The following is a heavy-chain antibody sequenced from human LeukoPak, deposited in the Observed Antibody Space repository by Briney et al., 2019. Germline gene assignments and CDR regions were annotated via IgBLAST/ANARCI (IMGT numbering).Heavy chain of an antibody. D-gene: IGHD3-22*01. Sequence: GSLRLSCAASGFTFSSYWTHWVRQAPGKGLVWVSRINSDGSSTSYADSVKGRFTISRDNAKNTLYLQMNSLRAEDTAVYYCARDDVYDSSGYYYDYWGQGTLVTVSS. CDR3: ARDDVYDSSGYYYDY. J-gene: IGHJ4*02. V-gene: IGHV3-74*01. CDR1: GFTFSSYW. CDR2: INSDGSST.